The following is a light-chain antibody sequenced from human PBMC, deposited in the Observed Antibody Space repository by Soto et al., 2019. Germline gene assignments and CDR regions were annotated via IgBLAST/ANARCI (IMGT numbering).Light chain of an antibody. CDR2: GAS. CDR3: QKYNNWPPA. CDR1: QSVSSN. Sequence: EIVMTQSLATLSVSPGERATLSCRASQSVSSNLAWYQQKPGQAPRLLIYGASTRATGIPARFSGSGSGTEFTLTISSLQSEDFAVYYCQKYNNWPPAFGQGTKVDIK. J-gene: IGKJ1*01. V-gene: IGKV3-15*01.